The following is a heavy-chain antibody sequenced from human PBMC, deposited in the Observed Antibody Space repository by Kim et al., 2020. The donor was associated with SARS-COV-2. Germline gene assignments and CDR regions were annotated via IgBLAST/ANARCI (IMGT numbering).Heavy chain of an antibody. Sequence: ASVKVSCKASGYTFTSYGISWVRQAPGQGLEWMGWISAYNGNTNYAQKLQGRVTMTTDTSTSTAYMELRSLRSDDTAVYYCARDRDLWFGEEKDWYFDIWGRGTLVTVSS. D-gene: IGHD3-10*01. CDR3: ARDRDLWFGEEKDWYFDI. V-gene: IGHV1-18*04. CDR2: ISAYNGNT. J-gene: IGHJ2*01. CDR1: GYTFTSYG.